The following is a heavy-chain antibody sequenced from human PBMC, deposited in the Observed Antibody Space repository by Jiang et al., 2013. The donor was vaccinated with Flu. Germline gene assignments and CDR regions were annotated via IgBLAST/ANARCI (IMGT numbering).Heavy chain of an antibody. CDR3: ARGGFPGIAAAGTNYYYGMDV. D-gene: IGHD6-13*01. Sequence: GTFSSYAISWVRQAPGQGLEWMGGIIPIFGTANYAQKFQGRVTITADESTSTAYMELSSLRSEDTAVYYCARGGFPGIAAAGTNYYYGMDVWGQGTTVTVSS. CDR2: IIPIFGTA. J-gene: IGHJ6*02. CDR1: GTFSSYA. V-gene: IGHV1-69*01.